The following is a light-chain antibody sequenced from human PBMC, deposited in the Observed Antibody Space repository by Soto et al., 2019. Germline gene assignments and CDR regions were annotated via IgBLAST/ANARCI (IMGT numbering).Light chain of an antibody. CDR3: QQRSNWPPIT. V-gene: IGKV3-11*01. J-gene: IGKJ5*01. CDR1: QSVSSY. Sequence: SVLTQSPASLSFSPWERATLSWRSSQSVSSYLAWYQQKPGQAPRLLIYDASNRATGIPARFSGSGSGTDFTLTISSLEPEDFAVYYCQQRSNWPPITFGQGTRLEIK. CDR2: DAS.